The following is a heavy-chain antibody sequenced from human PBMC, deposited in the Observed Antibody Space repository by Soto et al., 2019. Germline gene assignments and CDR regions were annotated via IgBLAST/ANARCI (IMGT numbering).Heavy chain of an antibody. CDR2: FDPEDGET. V-gene: IGHV1-24*01. CDR3: ATRGSREWPDFDY. Sequence: GASVKVSCKVSGYTLTELSMHWVLQAPGKGLEWMGGFDPEDGETIYAQKFQGRVTMTEDTSTDTAYMELSSLRSEDTAVYYCATRGSREWPDFDYWGQGTLVTVSS. CDR1: GYTLTELS. D-gene: IGHD3-3*01. J-gene: IGHJ4*02.